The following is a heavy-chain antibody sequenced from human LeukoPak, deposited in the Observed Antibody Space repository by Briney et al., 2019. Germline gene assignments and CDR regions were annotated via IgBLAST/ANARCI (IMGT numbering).Heavy chain of an antibody. Sequence: SETLSLTCAVYGGSFSGYYWSWIRQPPGKGLEWIGEINHSGSTNYNPSLKSRVTISVDTSKNRFSLKLSSVTAADTAVYYCARRLCYHYYMDVWGKGTTVTVSS. CDR2: INHSGST. CDR3: ARRLCYHYYMDV. V-gene: IGHV4-34*01. D-gene: IGHD2-21*01. CDR1: GGSFSGYY. J-gene: IGHJ6*03.